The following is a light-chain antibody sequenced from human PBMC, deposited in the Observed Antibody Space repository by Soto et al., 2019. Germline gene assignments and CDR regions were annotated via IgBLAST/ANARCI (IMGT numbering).Light chain of an antibody. J-gene: IGKJ1*01. CDR3: QQYYRSWT. CDR2: WAS. Sequence: DIVMTQSPDSLAVSLGERATINCRSSQSVLYGSKNKDFLSWYQQKPGQPPKLLIYWASTRESGVPDRFSGSGSGTDLTLTISSLQAEDVAVYYCQQYYRSWTCGQGTKVEIE. V-gene: IGKV4-1*01. CDR1: QSVLYGSKNKDF.